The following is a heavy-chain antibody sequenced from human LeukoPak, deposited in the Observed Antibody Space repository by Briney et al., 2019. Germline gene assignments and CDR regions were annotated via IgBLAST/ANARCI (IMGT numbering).Heavy chain of an antibody. J-gene: IGHJ5*02. CDR2: ISNDNNYI. D-gene: IGHD2-15*01. V-gene: IGHV3-21*04. Sequence: GGSLRLSCAASGFPFNTYSMNWVRQAPGQGLEWVSSISNDNNYIYYAESVKGRFTISRDNSKNTLYLQMNSLRAEDTAVYYCAKDPISQNIVVVVAATLRWFDPWGQGTLVTVSS. CDR3: AKDPISQNIVVVVAATLRWFDP. CDR1: GFPFNTYS.